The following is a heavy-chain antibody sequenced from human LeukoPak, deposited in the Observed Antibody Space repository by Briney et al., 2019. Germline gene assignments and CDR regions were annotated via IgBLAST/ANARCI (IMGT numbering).Heavy chain of an antibody. V-gene: IGHV4-39*01. J-gene: IGHJ4*02. CDR2: IYYSGST. CDR3: ARTRYSGSQIDY. D-gene: IGHD1-26*01. Sequence: SETLSLTCTVSGGSISSSSYYWGWIRQPPGKGLEWIGSIYYSGSTYYNPSLKSRVTISVDTSKNQFSLKLSSVTAADTAVYYCARTRYSGSQIDYWGQGTLVTVSS. CDR1: GGSISSSSYY.